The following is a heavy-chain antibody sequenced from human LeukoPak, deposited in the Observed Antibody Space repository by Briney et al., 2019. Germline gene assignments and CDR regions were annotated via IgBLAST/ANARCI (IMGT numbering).Heavy chain of an antibody. Sequence: QSGGSLRLSCAASGFTVSSNYMSWVRQAPGPGLEWDSVGYSCGSTYYADSVKGRFTISRDNSKNTMYLQMNSLRAEDTAVYYCARGADYYDSSGYFTDGTFDYWGQGTLVTVSS. CDR3: ARGADYYDSSGYFTDGTFDY. J-gene: IGHJ4*02. D-gene: IGHD3-22*01. V-gene: IGHV3-66*01. CDR1: GFTVSSNY. CDR2: GYSCGST.